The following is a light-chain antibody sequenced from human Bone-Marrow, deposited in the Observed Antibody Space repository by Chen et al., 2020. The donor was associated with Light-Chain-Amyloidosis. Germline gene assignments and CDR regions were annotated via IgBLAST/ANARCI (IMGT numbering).Light chain of an antibody. CDR2: EVN. Sequence: QSALTQPASVSGSPGQSITISCTGTSRDIGSYNYVSWYQQFPGKAPTLILYEVNQRPSGISHRFSGSKSDNTASLPISGLQAGDEAVYYCSSYSMRTILYVFGTGTTVTVL. CDR3: SSYSMRTILYV. V-gene: IGLV2-14*01. CDR1: SRDIGSYNY. J-gene: IGLJ1*01.